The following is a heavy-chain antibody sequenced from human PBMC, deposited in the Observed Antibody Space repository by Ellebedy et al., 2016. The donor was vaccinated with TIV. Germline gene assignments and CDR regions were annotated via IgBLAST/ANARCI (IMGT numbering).Heavy chain of an antibody. CDR3: ARASSGFDL. CDR1: GFTFSSYS. D-gene: IGHD6-19*01. V-gene: IGHV3-48*04. J-gene: IGHJ2*01. Sequence: PGGSLRLSCPASGFTFSSYSMNWVRQAPGKGLEWVSYISSSSSTIYYADSVKGRFTISRDNAKNSLYLQMNSLRAEDTALYYCARASSGFDLWGRGTLATVSS. CDR2: ISSSSSTI.